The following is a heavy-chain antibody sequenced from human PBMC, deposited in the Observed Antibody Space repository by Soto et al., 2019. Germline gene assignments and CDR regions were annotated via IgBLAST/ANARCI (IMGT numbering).Heavy chain of an antibody. J-gene: IGHJ4*02. Sequence: EVQLVESGGGLVQPGGSLRLSCAASGFTFSSYWMHWVRQAPGKGLVWVSRINSDGSRTSYADSVKGRFTIPRDNAKNTLYLQMNSLRAEDTAVYHCVRDVSVTMFSSWGQGTLVTVSS. CDR2: INSDGSRT. D-gene: IGHD3-10*02. CDR1: GFTFSSYW. CDR3: VRDVSVTMFSS. V-gene: IGHV3-74*01.